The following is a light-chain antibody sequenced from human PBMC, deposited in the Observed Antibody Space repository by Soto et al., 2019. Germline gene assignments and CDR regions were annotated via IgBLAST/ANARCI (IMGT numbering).Light chain of an antibody. J-gene: IGKJ4*01. CDR2: DAS. CDR1: QSLSSN. Sequence: EIVLTQSPATLSLSPGERATLSCRASQSLSSNLAWYQQKPGQAPRLLIYDASNRAAGIPARFRGSGSGADFTLTISSLEPEDFAIYYCQQRYNWPLTFGGGTKVEIK. CDR3: QQRYNWPLT. V-gene: IGKV3-11*01.